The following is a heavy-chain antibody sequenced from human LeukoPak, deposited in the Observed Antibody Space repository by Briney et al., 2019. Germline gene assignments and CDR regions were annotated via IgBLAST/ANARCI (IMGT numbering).Heavy chain of an antibody. D-gene: IGHD5-24*01. Sequence: ASVKVSCKASGYTFTSYAMHWVRQAPGQRLEWMGWIDAGNGNTKYSQKFQGRVTITRDTSASTAYMELSSLRSEDTAVYYCARVGNSMMAAGLDYWGQGTLVTVSS. CDR3: ARVGNSMMAAGLDY. J-gene: IGHJ4*02. V-gene: IGHV1-3*01. CDR1: GYTFTSYA. CDR2: IDAGNGNT.